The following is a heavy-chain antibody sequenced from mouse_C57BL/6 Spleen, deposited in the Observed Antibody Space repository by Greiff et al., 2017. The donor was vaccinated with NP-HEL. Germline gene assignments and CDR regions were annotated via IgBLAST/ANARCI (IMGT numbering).Heavy chain of an antibody. CDR3: ARVKVPYYDPLDY. Sequence: VQLPQPGAELVKPGASVKLSCKASGYTFTSYWMHWVKQRPGQGLEWIGMIPPNSGSTNYNEKFKSKATLTVDKSSSTAYMQLSSLTSEDSAVYYCARVKVPYYDPLDYWGQGTTLTVSS. CDR1: GYTFTSYW. V-gene: IGHV1-64*01. J-gene: IGHJ2*01. D-gene: IGHD2-10*01. CDR2: IPPNSGST.